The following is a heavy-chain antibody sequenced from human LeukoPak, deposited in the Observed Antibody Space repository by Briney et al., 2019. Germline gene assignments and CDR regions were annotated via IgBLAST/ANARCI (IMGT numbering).Heavy chain of an antibody. J-gene: IGHJ4*02. V-gene: IGHV3-23*01. CDR1: GFTFSSYA. Sequence: GGSLRLSCAASGFTFSSYAMSWVRQAPGKGLEWVSAISGSGGSTYYADSVKGRFTISRDNSKNTPYLQMNSLRAEDTAVYYCAKWDIVVSNFDYWGQGTLVTVSS. CDR2: ISGSGGST. CDR3: AKWDIVVSNFDY. D-gene: IGHD2-15*01.